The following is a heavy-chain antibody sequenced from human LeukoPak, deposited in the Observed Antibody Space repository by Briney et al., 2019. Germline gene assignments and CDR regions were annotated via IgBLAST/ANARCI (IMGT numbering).Heavy chain of an antibody. CDR3: ARVPGPNWFDP. CDR2: IYQSGNT. V-gene: IGHV4-38-2*02. Sequence: SETLSLTCTVSGYSISSGYYWGWIRQPPGKGLEWIGSIYQSGNTYYNASLKSRVTISVDTSKNQFSLKLRSVTAADTAVYYCARVPGPNWFDPWGQGTLVTVSS. CDR1: GYSISSGYY. J-gene: IGHJ5*02.